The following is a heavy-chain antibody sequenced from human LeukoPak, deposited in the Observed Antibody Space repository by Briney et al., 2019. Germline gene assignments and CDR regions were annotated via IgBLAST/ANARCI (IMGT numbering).Heavy chain of an antibody. CDR3: ARDRTIGYDWDDAFDI. Sequence: GRSLRLSCAASGFTFSSYGMHWVRQAPGKGLEWVAVICYDGSNKYYAASVKGVYTISRENSQNTLYLQMNSLRAEGTAVYYCARDRTIGYDWDDAFDIWGQGTMVTVSS. CDR2: ICYDGSNK. V-gene: IGHV3-33*01. D-gene: IGHD5-12*01. CDR1: GFTFSSYG. J-gene: IGHJ3*02.